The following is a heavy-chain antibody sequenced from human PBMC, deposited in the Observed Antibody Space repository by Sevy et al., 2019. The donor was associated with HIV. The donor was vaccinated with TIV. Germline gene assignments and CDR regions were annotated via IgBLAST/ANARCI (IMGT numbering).Heavy chain of an antibody. D-gene: IGHD3-10*01. Sequence: GGCLRLSCAASGFTVSSNYMSWVRQAPGKGLEWVSVIYSGGSTYYADSVKGRFTISRDNSKNTLYLQMNSLRAEDTAVYYCARAPLRITMVRGVNVYYYYYGMDVWGQGTTVTVSS. J-gene: IGHJ6*02. CDR2: IYSGGST. CDR1: GFTVSSNY. V-gene: IGHV3-53*01. CDR3: ARAPLRITMVRGVNVYYYYYGMDV.